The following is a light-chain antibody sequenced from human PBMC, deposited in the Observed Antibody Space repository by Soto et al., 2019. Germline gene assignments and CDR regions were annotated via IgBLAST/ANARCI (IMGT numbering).Light chain of an antibody. CDR3: QQYNKWPYT. J-gene: IGKJ2*01. Sequence: EIVMTQSPATLSVSPGERATLSCRASQSVKSNLAWYQQKPGQTPRLLIYGASTRATDIPVRFSGSGSGTQFTLTISSLQSEDVAVYYCQQYNKWPYTFGQGTKLEIQ. CDR1: QSVKSN. CDR2: GAS. V-gene: IGKV3-15*01.